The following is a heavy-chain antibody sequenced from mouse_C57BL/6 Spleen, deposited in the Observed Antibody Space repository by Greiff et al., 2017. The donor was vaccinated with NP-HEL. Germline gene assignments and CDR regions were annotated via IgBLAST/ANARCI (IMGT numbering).Heavy chain of an antibody. CDR3: AKGDPHWYFDV. V-gene: IGHV1-50*01. CDR2: IDPSDSYT. D-gene: IGHD3-3*01. CDR1: GYTFTSYW. Sequence: QVQLQQSGAELVKPGASVKLSCKASGYTFTSYWMQWVKQRPGQGLEWIGEIDPSDSYTNYNQKFKGKATLTVDTSSSTAYMQLSSLTSEDSAVYYCAKGDPHWYFDVWGTGTTVTVSS. J-gene: IGHJ1*03.